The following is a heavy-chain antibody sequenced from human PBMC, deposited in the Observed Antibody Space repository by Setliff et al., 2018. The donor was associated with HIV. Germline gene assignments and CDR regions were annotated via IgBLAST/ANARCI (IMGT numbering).Heavy chain of an antibody. CDR1: GFTFSSYM. Sequence: GGSLRLSCAASGFTFSSYMMNWVRQAPGKGLEWVSGISDSGGSTYYADSVKGRFTISRDNSKNTLNLQMNSLRAEDTAVYYCARRAYCSSTTCFDNWGQGTLVTVSS. J-gene: IGHJ4*02. V-gene: IGHV3-23*01. D-gene: IGHD2-2*01. CDR2: ISDSGGST. CDR3: ARRAYCSSTTCFDN.